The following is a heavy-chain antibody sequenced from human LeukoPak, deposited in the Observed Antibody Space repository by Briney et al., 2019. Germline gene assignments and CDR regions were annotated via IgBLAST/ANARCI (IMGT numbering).Heavy chain of an antibody. CDR3: ARENIAAAGTLFDY. Sequence: KPSETLSLTCTVSGGSVSSGSYYWSWIRQPPGKGLEWIGYIYYSGSTNYNPSLRSRVTISVDTSKNQFSLKLSSVTAADTAVYDCARENIAAAGTLFDYWGQGTLVTVSS. V-gene: IGHV4-61*01. CDR1: GGSVSSGSYY. J-gene: IGHJ4*02. CDR2: IYYSGST. D-gene: IGHD6-13*01.